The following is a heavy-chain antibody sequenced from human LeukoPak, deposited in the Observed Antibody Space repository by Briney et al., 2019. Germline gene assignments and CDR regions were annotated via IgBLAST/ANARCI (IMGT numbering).Heavy chain of an antibody. J-gene: IGHJ4*02. CDR1: GYTFTSYG. V-gene: IGHV1-46*01. CDR3: ARSDMTTVKGGNDY. Sequence: ASVKVSCKASGYTFTSYGISWVRQAPGQGLEWMGIINPSGGGTSYAQKFQGRVTMTRDTSTSTVYMELSSLRSEDTAVYYCARSDMTTVKGGNDYWGQGTLVTVSS. CDR2: INPSGGGT. D-gene: IGHD4-17*01.